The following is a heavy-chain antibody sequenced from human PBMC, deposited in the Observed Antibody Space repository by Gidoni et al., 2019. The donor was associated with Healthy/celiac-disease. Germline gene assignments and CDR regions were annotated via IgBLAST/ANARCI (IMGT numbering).Heavy chain of an antibody. D-gene: IGHD3-16*01. CDR1: GFTFSSYG. Sequence: QVQLVESGGGVVQPGRSLRLSCAASGFTFSSYGMHWVRQAPGKGLEWVAVISYDGSNKYYADSVKGRFTISRDNSKNTLYLQMNSLRAEDTAVYYCAKGGPGGNYGMDVWGQGTTVTVSS. J-gene: IGHJ6*02. V-gene: IGHV3-30*18. CDR2: ISYDGSNK. CDR3: AKGGPGGNYGMDV.